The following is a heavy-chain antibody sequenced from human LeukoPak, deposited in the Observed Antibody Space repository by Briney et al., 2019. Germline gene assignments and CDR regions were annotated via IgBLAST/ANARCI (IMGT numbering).Heavy chain of an antibody. CDR1: GGSISSYY. CDR2: IYYSGST. Sequence: SETLSLTCTVSGGSISSYYWSWIRQPPGKGLEWIGHIYYSGSTNYNPSLKSRVTISVDTSKNQFSLKLSSVTAADTAVYYCARDLGYCSSTSCYGWFNPWGQGTLVTVSS. J-gene: IGHJ5*02. D-gene: IGHD2-2*03. CDR3: ARDLGYCSSTSCYGWFNP. V-gene: IGHV4-59*01.